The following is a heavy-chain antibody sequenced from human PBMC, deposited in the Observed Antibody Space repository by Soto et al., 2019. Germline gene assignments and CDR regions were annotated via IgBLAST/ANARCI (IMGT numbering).Heavy chain of an antibody. CDR2: IYYSGST. J-gene: IGHJ3*02. CDR3: ARETGIRHDAFDI. Sequence: QVQLQESGPGLVKPSETLSLTCTVSGGSISSYYWSWIRQPPGKGLKWIGYIYYSGSTNYNPSLKSRVTISVDTSKNQFALKLSSVTAADTAVYYCARETGIRHDAFDIWGQGTMVTVSS. V-gene: IGHV4-59*01. CDR1: GGSISSYY.